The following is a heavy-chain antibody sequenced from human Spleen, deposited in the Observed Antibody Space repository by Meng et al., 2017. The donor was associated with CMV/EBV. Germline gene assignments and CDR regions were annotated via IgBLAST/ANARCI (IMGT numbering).Heavy chain of an antibody. D-gene: IGHD3-3*01. Sequence: GESLKISCAASGFTFSNAWMSWVRQAPGKGLEWVGRIKSKSDGGTTDYAAPVKGRFTISRDDSKNTLYLQMNSLKTEDTAVYYCTTDPYYDFWSGYYHPFTELDYWGQGTLVTVSS. CDR1: GFTFSNAW. J-gene: IGHJ4*02. CDR2: IKSKSDGGTT. CDR3: TTDPYYDFWSGYYHPFTELDY. V-gene: IGHV3-15*01.